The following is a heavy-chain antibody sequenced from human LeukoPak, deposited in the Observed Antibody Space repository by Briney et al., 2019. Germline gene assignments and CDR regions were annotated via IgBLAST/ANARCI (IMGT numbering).Heavy chain of an antibody. D-gene: IGHD2-15*01. J-gene: IGHJ4*02. CDR3: ARDPCSGGSCYRNSDY. CDR1: GFTFSSYA. CDR2: ISYDGSNK. V-gene: IGHV3-30-3*01. Sequence: GGSLRLSCAASGFTFSSYAMHWVRQAPGKGLEWVAVISYDGSNKYYADSVKGRFTISRDNSKNTLYLQMNSLRAEDTAVYYCARDPCSGGSCYRNSDYWGQGTLVTVSS.